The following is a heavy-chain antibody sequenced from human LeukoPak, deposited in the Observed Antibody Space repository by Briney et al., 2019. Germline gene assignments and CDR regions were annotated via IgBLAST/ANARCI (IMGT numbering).Heavy chain of an antibody. CDR2: INPSGGIP. CDR3: ARRGSCLGSSCSLDY. Sequence: GASVNVSCKASGYTFTNYYIHWVRQAPGQGLEWMGIINPSGGIPSYAPNFQGRVTMSRDTSTNTVYMELSSLTSEDTAVYYCARRGSCLGSSCSLDYWGQGTLVTVSS. D-gene: IGHD6-13*01. J-gene: IGHJ4*02. CDR1: GYTFTNYY. V-gene: IGHV1-46*01.